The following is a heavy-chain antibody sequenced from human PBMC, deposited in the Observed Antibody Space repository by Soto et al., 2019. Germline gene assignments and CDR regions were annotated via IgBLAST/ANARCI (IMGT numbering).Heavy chain of an antibody. CDR2: IYFTGTS. V-gene: IGHV4-39*02. CDR1: GGSLSSGPFF. CDR3: VRGEAAAGSQFDF. Sequence: ENRSLTCTVSGGSLSSGPFFWGWIRQPPGKGLEWIGHIYFTGTSSYSPSLKSRVTMFVDTSKNNFSLRLTSVTAADTAVYYCVRGEAAAGSQFDFWGQGTLVTAPQ. J-gene: IGHJ4*02. D-gene: IGHD6-13*01.